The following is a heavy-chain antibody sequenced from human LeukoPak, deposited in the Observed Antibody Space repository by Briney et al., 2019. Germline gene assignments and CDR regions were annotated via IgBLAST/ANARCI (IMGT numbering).Heavy chain of an antibody. CDR3: ARVISVAGTVHFDY. J-gene: IGHJ4*02. V-gene: IGHV1-2*02. CDR1: GYTFTGYY. Sequence: GASVKVSCKASGYTFTGYYMHWVRQAPGQGLEWMGLINPNSGGTNYAQKFQGRVTMTRDTSISTAYMELSRLRSDDTAVYYCARVISVAGTVHFDYWGQGTLVTVSS. D-gene: IGHD6-19*01. CDR2: INPNSGGT.